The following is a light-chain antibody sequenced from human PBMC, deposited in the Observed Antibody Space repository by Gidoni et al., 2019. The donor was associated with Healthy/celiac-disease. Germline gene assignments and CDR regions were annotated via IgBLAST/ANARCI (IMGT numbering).Light chain of an antibody. V-gene: IGKV4-1*01. J-gene: IGKJ4*01. CDR1: QSVFYSSNNKNY. CDR2: WAS. CDR3: QQYYSTLT. Sequence: DIVMTQSPDSLAVSLGERATINCKSSQSVFYSSNNKNYLAWYQQKPGQPPKLLIYWASTRESGFPDRFSGSGSETDFTLTISSLQAEDVAVYYCQQYYSTLTFGGGTKVEIK.